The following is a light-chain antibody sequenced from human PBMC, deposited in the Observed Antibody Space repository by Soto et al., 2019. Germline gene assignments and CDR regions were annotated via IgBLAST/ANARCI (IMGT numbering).Light chain of an antibody. Sequence: EIVMTQSPATLSVSPGERATLSCRASQSISTELAWYQQKPGQPPRLLIYSASTRATGVPARFTCSGSGSAFTLTISGLQSEDFAVYYCQQGHNLPLTFGQGTRLEI. V-gene: IGKV3-15*01. CDR2: SAS. CDR1: QSISTE. CDR3: QQGHNLPLT. J-gene: IGKJ2*01.